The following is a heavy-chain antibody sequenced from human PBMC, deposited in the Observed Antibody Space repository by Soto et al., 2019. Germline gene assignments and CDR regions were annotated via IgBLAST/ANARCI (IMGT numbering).Heavy chain of an antibody. CDR1: GYSFTSYW. CDR2: IYPGDSDT. Sequence: GESLKISCKGSGYSFTSYWIGWVRQMPGKGQEWMGIIYPGDSDTRYSPSFQGQVTISADKSISTAYLQWSSLKASDTAMYYCARRSIAAQTYYYYGMDVWGQGTTVTVSS. V-gene: IGHV5-51*01. J-gene: IGHJ6*02. D-gene: IGHD6-6*01. CDR3: ARRSIAAQTYYYYGMDV.